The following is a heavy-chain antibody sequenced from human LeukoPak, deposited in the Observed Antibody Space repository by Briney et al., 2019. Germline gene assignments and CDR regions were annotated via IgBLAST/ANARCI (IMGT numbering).Heavy chain of an antibody. CDR3: ARAYYCHSSGKNTPDC. CDR1: GGSISSYY. CDR2: IYYSGST. D-gene: IGHD3-22*01. J-gene: IGHJ4*02. V-gene: IGHV4-59*08. Sequence: SETLSLTCTVSGGSISSYYWSWIRHPPGKGLEWIGYIYYSGSTNYNPSLKSRVTISVDTSKNQFSLKLSSVTAADTAVYYCARAYYCHSSGKNTPDCWGQGILVTVSS.